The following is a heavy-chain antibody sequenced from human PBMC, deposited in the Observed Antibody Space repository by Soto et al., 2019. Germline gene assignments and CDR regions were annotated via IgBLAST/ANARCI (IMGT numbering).Heavy chain of an antibody. V-gene: IGHV4-4*02. CDR3: ARAYSSSSVSSEYYLDY. J-gene: IGHJ4*02. CDR2: IYHSGST. D-gene: IGHD6-6*01. Sequence: SETLSLTCAVSGGSISSSNWWSWVRQPPGKGLEWIGEIYHSGSTNYNPSLKSRVTISVDKSKNQFSLKLSSVTAADTAVYYCARAYSSSSVSSEYYLDYWGQGTLVTVSS. CDR1: GGSISSSNW.